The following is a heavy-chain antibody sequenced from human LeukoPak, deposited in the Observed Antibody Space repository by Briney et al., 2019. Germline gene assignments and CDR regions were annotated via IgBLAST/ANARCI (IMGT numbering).Heavy chain of an antibody. CDR3: ARDGYYGSGSYYKLLPFDY. CDR1: GFTFSSYS. Sequence: GGSLRLSCAASGFTFSSYSMNWVRQAPGKGLERVSYISSSSSTIYYADSVKGRFTISRDNAKNSLYLQMNSLRAEDTAVYYCARDGYYGSGSYYKLLPFDYWGQGTLVTVSS. D-gene: IGHD3-10*01. V-gene: IGHV3-48*01. J-gene: IGHJ4*02. CDR2: ISSSSSTI.